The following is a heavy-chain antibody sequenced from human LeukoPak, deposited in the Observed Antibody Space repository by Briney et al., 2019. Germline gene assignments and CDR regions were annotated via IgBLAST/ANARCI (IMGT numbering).Heavy chain of an antibody. CDR2: IGTAGDT. CDR1: GFTFSSYD. J-gene: IGHJ4*02. Sequence: GGSLRLSCAASGFTFSSYDMHWVRQATGKGLEWVSAIGTAGDTYYPGSVKGRFTISRENAKNSLFLQMNSLRDADTAVYYCARVSNYHFDSWGQGILVTVSS. D-gene: IGHD4-11*01. V-gene: IGHV3-13*01. CDR3: ARVSNYHFDS.